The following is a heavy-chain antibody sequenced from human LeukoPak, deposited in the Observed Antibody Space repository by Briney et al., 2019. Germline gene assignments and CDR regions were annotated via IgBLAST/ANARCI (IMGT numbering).Heavy chain of an antibody. V-gene: IGHV1-2*04. J-gene: IGHJ4*02. Sequence: ASVKVSCKASGYTFTGYYMHWVRQAPGQGLEWMGWINPNSGGTNYAQKFQGWVTMTRDTSISTAYMELRSLRSDDTAVYYCARDRASGYHDYWGQGTLVTVSS. D-gene: IGHD3-22*01. CDR1: GYTFTGYY. CDR3: ARDRASGYHDY. CDR2: INPNSGGT.